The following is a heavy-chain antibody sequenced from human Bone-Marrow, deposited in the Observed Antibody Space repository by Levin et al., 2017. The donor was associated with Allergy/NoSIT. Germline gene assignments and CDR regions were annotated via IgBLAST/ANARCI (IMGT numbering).Heavy chain of an antibody. CDR1: GFTFSSYT. V-gene: IGHV3-21*01. J-gene: IGHJ4*02. Sequence: PGGSLRLSCAATGFTFSSYTMNWVRQAPGKGLEWVSSISSTDTYIYYADSVKGRFTISRDNARNSLYLRMDSLRAEDTAVYYCASGAYSSSGFDYWGQGTLVSVSS. D-gene: IGHD6-6*01. CDR2: ISSTDTYI. CDR3: ASGAYSSSGFDY.